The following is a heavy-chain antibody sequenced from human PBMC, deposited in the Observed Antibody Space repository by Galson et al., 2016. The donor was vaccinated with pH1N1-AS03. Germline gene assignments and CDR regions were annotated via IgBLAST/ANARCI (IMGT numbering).Heavy chain of an antibody. Sequence: PALVKPTQTLTLTCTFSGFSLSTIGMRVNWVRQPPGKALEWLARIDWDDDKDYSTSLKTRLTISQDTSKNQVVLTMTNMEPVDTATYYCARIRGYSYYFDHWGRGTLVTVSS. CDR1: GFSLSTIGMR. CDR3: ARIRGYSYYFDH. V-gene: IGHV2-70*04. D-gene: IGHD5-18*01. CDR2: IDWDDDK. J-gene: IGHJ4*02.